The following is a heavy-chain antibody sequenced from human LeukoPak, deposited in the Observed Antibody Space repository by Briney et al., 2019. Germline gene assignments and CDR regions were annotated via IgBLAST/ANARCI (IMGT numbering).Heavy chain of an antibody. D-gene: IGHD1-26*01. CDR2: FYTSGSA. J-gene: IGHJ4*02. CDR1: GDSISTFY. V-gene: IGHV4-4*07. CDR3: ARAAHVGATPALFDY. Sequence: SETLSLTCTVFGDSISTFYWSWIRQQLAGKGLEWIGRFYTSGSANYNASLQSRVTMSVDTSKNQFFLKLNSVTAADTAVYYCARAAHVGATPALFDYWGQGTLVTVSS.